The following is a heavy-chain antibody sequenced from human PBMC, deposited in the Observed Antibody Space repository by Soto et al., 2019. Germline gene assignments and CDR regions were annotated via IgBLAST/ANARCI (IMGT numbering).Heavy chain of an antibody. D-gene: IGHD6-13*01. V-gene: IGHV1-18*01. CDR3: ARDIYERPEGAGIRHWFDP. J-gene: IGHJ5*02. CDR1: GYSFNNYG. CDR2: ISPNSLYA. Sequence: QVLLVQSGAEVKKPGASVNVSCKASGYSFNNYGLAWVRQAPGQGLEWLGWISPNSLYANYAQRFQGRVTMAPDSSTGTAYMELRSLRSDDTAVYFCARDIYERPEGAGIRHWFDPWGQGTLVTVSS.